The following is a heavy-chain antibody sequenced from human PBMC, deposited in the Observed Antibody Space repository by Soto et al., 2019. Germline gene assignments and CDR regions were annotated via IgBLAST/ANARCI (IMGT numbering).Heavy chain of an antibody. D-gene: IGHD3-22*01. J-gene: IGHJ4*02. CDR3: ARGHNYDSSGPQDY. V-gene: IGHV3-33*01. CDR2: VWYDGSNK. Sequence: QMQLVESGGGVVQPGRSLRLSCAASGITFGTYGMHWVRQAPGKGLEWVAVVWYDGSNKYYADSVKGRFTISRDNSKNTLYLQVNSLRAEDTAVYYCARGHNYDSSGPQDYWGQGTLVTVSS. CDR1: GITFGTYG.